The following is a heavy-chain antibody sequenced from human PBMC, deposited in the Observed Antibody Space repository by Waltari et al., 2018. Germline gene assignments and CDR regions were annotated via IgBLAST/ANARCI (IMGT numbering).Heavy chain of an antibody. Sequence: QVHLVESGGGVVQPGGSLRLSCSASEFTLSNYGLHWVRQAPGKGLECVEYLHYDGSFSLYTDSVKGRFTVSRDRSKNTLYLQMNNLRSEDTAVYYCANNPYCAGGRCLREWDYWGQGTLVTVSS. CDR1: EFTLSNYG. J-gene: IGHJ4*02. V-gene: IGHV3-30*02. CDR2: LHYDGSFS. CDR3: ANNPYCAGGRCLREWDY. D-gene: IGHD2-8*02.